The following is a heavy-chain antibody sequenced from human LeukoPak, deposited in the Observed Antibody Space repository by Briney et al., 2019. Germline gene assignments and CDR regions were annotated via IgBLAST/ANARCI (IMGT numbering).Heavy chain of an antibody. CDR1: GFIFSNYG. CDR3: AKSQGRSGRLLLSAFDI. Sequence: PGGSLRLSCAASGFIFSNYGMHWVRQAPGKGLEWVAVISYDGSNKYYADSVKGRITISRDNSKNTLYLQMNSLRAEDTAVYYCAKSQGRSGRLLLSAFDIWGQGTMVTVSS. V-gene: IGHV3-30*18. J-gene: IGHJ3*02. CDR2: ISYDGSNK. D-gene: IGHD5-12*01.